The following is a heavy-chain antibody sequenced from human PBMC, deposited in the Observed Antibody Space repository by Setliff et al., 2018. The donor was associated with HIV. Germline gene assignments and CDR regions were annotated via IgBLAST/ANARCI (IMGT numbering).Heavy chain of an antibody. CDR2: IYTTGST. CDR1: GGSIGSGSHY. Sequence: QTLSLPCTVSGGSIGSGSHYWSWIRQPAGKGLEWIGHIYTTGSTNYNPSLKSRVTISADTSNNQFSLRLTSMTAADTAVYYCAKTSVGATGLYAFDIWGQGTMVTVSS. CDR3: AKTSVGATGLYAFDI. V-gene: IGHV4-61*09. J-gene: IGHJ3*02. D-gene: IGHD1-26*01.